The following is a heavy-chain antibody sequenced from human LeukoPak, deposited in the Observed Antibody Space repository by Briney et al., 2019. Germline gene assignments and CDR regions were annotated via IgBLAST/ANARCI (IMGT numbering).Heavy chain of an antibody. D-gene: IGHD3-22*01. CDR3: ARLVVSSGYRRGAIDY. J-gene: IGHJ4*02. V-gene: IGHV4-39*01. CDR2: IYYSGST. Sequence: KSSETLSLTCTVSGGSISSYYWGWIRQPPGKGLEWIGSIYYSGSTYYNPSLKSRVTISVDTSKNQFSLKLSSVTAADTAVYYCARLVVSSGYRRGAIDYWGQGTLVTVSS. CDR1: GGSISSYY.